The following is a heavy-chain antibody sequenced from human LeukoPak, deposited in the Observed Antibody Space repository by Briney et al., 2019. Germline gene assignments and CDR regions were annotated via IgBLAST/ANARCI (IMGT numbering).Heavy chain of an antibody. V-gene: IGHV4-38-2*01. CDR1: GYSISSGYY. Sequence: SETVSLTCAVSGYSISSGYYWGWIRQPPGKGLEWIGNIYHSGSTYYNPSLQSRVTISVDTSKNQFSLKLSSVTAADTAVYYCARVGGSYEPFDYWGQGTLVTVSS. D-gene: IGHD1-26*01. J-gene: IGHJ4*02. CDR2: IYHSGST. CDR3: ARVGGSYEPFDY.